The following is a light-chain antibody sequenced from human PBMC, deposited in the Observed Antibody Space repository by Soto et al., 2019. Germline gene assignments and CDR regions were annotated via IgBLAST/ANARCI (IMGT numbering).Light chain of an antibody. CDR3: QQSYSTPRT. CDR1: QSISSY. Sequence: DIQMTQSPSSLSASVGDRVTITCRASQSISSYLNWYQQKPGKAPKLLIYAASSLQSGVPSRFSGSGSGTVFTLTICSLQPEDFATYYCQQSYSTPRTFGQGTKVDIK. J-gene: IGKJ1*01. V-gene: IGKV1-39*01. CDR2: AAS.